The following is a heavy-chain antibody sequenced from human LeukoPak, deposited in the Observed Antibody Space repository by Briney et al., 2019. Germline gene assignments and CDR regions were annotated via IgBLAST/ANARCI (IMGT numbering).Heavy chain of an antibody. J-gene: IGHJ6*03. CDR1: GFTFSTYA. V-gene: IGHV3-23*01. CDR2: ISGSGDSP. CDR3: AKSPFYYYYYYMEV. Sequence: PGGSVRLSCAASGFTFSTYAMTWVRQAPGKGLEWVSTISGSGDSPYYADSVKGRFTISRDNSKNTLYLQMNSLRAEDTAVYYCAKSPFYYYYYYMEVWGEGTTVTVSS.